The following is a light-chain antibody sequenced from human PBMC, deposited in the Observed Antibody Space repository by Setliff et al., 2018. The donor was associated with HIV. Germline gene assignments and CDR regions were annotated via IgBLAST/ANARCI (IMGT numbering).Light chain of an antibody. CDR3: TSYAGSNNWGV. CDR2: EVF. Sequence: QSVLTQPPSASGFPGQSVTISCTGTSSDVGDYDYVCWYQQHPGKAPKLMIYEVFKRPSGVPDRFSGSKPGNTASLTVSGLQAEDEADYYCTSYAGSNNWGVFGGGTKVTVL. CDR1: SSDVGDYDY. J-gene: IGLJ2*01. V-gene: IGLV2-8*01.